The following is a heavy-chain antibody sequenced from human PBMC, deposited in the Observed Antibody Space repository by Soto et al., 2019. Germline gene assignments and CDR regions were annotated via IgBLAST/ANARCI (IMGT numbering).Heavy chain of an antibody. J-gene: IGHJ4*02. CDR3: ARDQGVVIIKDH. Sequence: GGSLRRSWAASGFTFSSYSMNWGRQAPGKGLEWVASISSSSSYIYYADSVKGRFTISRDKAKNTLYLEMNSLRVEDTAIYYCARDQGVVIIKDHWGQGTLVTVSS. V-gene: IGHV3-21*01. CDR2: ISSSSSYI. CDR1: GFTFSSYS. D-gene: IGHD2-8*01.